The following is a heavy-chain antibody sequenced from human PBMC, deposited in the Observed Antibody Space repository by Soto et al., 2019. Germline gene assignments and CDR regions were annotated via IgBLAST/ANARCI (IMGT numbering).Heavy chain of an antibody. V-gene: IGHV1-3*01. CDR3: ARVFDCSSTCCYRFGYYYMDV. J-gene: IGHJ6*03. Sequence: ASVKVSCKASGYTFTSYAMHWVRQAPGQRLEWMGWINAGNGNTKYSQKFQGRVTITRDTSASKAYMVLSSLRSEDTAVYYCARVFDCSSTCCYRFGYYYMDVWGKGTTVTVSS. D-gene: IGHD2-2*01. CDR1: GYTFTSYA. CDR2: INAGNGNT.